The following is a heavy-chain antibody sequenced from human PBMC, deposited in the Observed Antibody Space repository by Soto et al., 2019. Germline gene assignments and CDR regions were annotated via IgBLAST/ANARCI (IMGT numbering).Heavy chain of an antibody. D-gene: IGHD2-2*02. Sequence: PSETLSLTCTVSGGSISSGDYYWSWIRQPPGKGLEWIGYIYYSGSTYYNPSLKSRVTISVDTSKNQFSLKLSSVTAADTAVYYCARADLDIVVVPAAIRDGMDVWGQGTTVTVSS. CDR2: IYYSGST. CDR3: ARADLDIVVVPAAIRDGMDV. J-gene: IGHJ6*02. CDR1: GGSISSGDYY. V-gene: IGHV4-30-4*01.